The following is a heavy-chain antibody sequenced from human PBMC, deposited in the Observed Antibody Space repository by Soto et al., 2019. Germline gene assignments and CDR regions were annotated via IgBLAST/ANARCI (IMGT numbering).Heavy chain of an antibody. CDR1: GFTFSSYG. V-gene: IGHV3-33*01. Sequence: QVQLVESGGGVVQPGRSLRLSCAASGFTFSSYGMHWVRQAPGKGLEWVAVIWYDGSNKYYADSVKGRFTISRDNSKNTLYLQMNSLRAADTAVYYCARASDYSSSWQGVYYYYYMDVWGKGTTVTVSS. CDR2: IWYDGSNK. D-gene: IGHD6-13*01. J-gene: IGHJ6*03. CDR3: ARASDYSSSWQGVYYYYYMDV.